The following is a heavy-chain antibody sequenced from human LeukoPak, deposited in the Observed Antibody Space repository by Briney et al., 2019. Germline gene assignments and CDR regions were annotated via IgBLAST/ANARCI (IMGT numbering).Heavy chain of an antibody. CDR2: INPSGGST. V-gene: IGHV1-46*01. CDR3: ARESIAVAGIYYFDY. Sequence: ASVKVSCKASGYTFTSYYMHWVRQAPGQGLEWMGIINPSGGSTSYAQRFQGRVTMTRDTSTSTVYMELSSLRSEDTAVYYCARESIAVAGIYYFDYWGQGTLVTVSS. J-gene: IGHJ4*02. D-gene: IGHD6-19*01. CDR1: GYTFTSYY.